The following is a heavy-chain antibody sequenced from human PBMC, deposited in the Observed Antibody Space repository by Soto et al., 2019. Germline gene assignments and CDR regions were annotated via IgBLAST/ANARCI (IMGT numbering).Heavy chain of an antibody. Sequence: SETLSLTYAVSGDSIIDRHWWGWVRHTPGKRLDWIGEIYHNGTTNYNPSLKSRVTISVDKSNSQFSLSLSSVNAPDTAVYYCAKEGISLGVCRYGGCNPPIHHWGRGTLVTVSS. CDR2: IYHNGTT. D-gene: IGHD2-15*01. J-gene: IGHJ1*01. V-gene: IGHV4-4*02. CDR1: GDSIIDRHW. CDR3: AKEGISLGVCRYGGCNPPIHH.